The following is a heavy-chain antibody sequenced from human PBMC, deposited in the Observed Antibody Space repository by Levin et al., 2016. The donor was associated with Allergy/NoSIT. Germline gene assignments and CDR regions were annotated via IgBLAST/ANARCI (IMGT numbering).Heavy chain of an antibody. CDR2: IIPIFGTA. J-gene: IGHJ3*02. Sequence: WVRQAPGQGLEWMGGIIPIFGTANYAQKFQGRVTITADESTSTAYMELSSLRSEDTAVYYCASEQLVQDDAFDIWGQGTMVTVSS. CDR3: ASEQLVQDDAFDI. V-gene: IGHV1-69*01. D-gene: IGHD6-6*01.